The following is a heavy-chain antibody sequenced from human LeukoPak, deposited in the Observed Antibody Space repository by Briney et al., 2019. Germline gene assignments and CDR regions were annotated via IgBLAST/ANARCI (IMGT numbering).Heavy chain of an antibody. CDR2: IGGSGGST. J-gene: IGHJ4*02. Sequence: GGSLRLSCAASGFTFSSYAMSWVRQAPGKGLEWVSAIGGSGGSTYYADSVKGRFTISRDNSKNTLYLQMNSLRAEDTAVYYCANPHGIRHRQILGMSYFDYWGQGTLVTVSS. D-gene: IGHD7-27*01. CDR3: ANPHGIRHRQILGMSYFDY. V-gene: IGHV3-23*01. CDR1: GFTFSSYA.